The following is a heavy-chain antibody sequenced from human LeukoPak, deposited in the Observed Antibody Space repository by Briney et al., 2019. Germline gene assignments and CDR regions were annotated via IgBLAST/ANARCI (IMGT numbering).Heavy chain of an antibody. V-gene: IGHV3-33*01. Sequence: GGSLRLSCAASGFTFSSYGMHWVRQAPGKGLEWVAVIWYDGSNKYYADSVKGRFTISRDNSKNTLYLQMNSLRAEDTAVYYCARDQVETYYYGSGSYYPLDYWGQGTLVTVSS. D-gene: IGHD3-10*01. CDR1: GFTFSSYG. CDR2: IWYDGSNK. J-gene: IGHJ4*02. CDR3: ARDQVETYYYGSGSYYPLDY.